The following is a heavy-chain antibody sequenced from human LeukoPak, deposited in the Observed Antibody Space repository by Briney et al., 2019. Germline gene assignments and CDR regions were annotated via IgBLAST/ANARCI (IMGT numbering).Heavy chain of an antibody. V-gene: IGHV3-53*01. J-gene: IGHJ4*02. D-gene: IGHD6-13*01. CDR1: GFTVSSNY. CDR3: ARDRYSSNPFDY. Sequence: GGSLRLSCADSGFTVSSNYMSWVRPAPGKGLEWVSVIYSGGSTYYPDSVTGRFTISRDNSKNTLYLQMNILSAEDTAVYYGARDRYSSNPFDYWGQGTLVTVSS. CDR2: IYSGGST.